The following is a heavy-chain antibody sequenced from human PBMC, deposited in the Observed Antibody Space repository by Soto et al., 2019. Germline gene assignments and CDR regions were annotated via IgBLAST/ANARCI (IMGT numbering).Heavy chain of an antibody. V-gene: IGHV3-23*01. Sequence: EVQLLESGGGLVQPGGSLRLSCAASGFTFSSYAMSWVRQAPGKGLEWVSAISGSGGSTYYADSVKGRFTISRDNSKNTLYLQMNSPRAEDTAVYYCAKGPPRIAAAGTGGAFDIWGQGTMVTVSS. CDR3: AKGPPRIAAAGTGGAFDI. CDR2: ISGSGGST. D-gene: IGHD6-13*01. CDR1: GFTFSSYA. J-gene: IGHJ3*02.